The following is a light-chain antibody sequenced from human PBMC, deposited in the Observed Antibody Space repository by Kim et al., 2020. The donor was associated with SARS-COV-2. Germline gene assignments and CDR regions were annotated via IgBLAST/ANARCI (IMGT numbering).Light chain of an antibody. CDR3: ETWDSSLSTVV. CDR2: DNN. J-gene: IGLJ2*01. CDR1: SSSIGSFY. V-gene: IGLV1-51*01. Sequence: QSVLTQPPSVSAAPGQKVTISCSASSSSIGSFYVSWYQQLLGTAPKLLIHDNNARPSGIPDRFSGSKSGTSATLGITGLQPGDEATYYCETWDSSLSTVVFGGGTQLTVL.